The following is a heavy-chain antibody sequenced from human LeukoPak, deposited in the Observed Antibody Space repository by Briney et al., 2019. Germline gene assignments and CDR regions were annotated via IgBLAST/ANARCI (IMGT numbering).Heavy chain of an antibody. V-gene: IGHV4-34*01. Sequence: SETLSLTCAVYGGSFSGYYWSWIRQPPGKGLEWIGEINHSGSTNYNPSLKSRVTISVDTSKNQFSLKLGSVTAADTAVYYCARRGYSYGRNDAFDIWGQGTMVTVSS. CDR1: GGSFSGYY. J-gene: IGHJ3*02. D-gene: IGHD5-18*01. CDR3: ARRGYSYGRNDAFDI. CDR2: INHSGST.